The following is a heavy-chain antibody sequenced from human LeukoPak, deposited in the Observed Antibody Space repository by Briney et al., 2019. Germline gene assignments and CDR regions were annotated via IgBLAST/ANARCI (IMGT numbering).Heavy chain of an antibody. CDR1: GYDFTSYW. CDR2: IYPGDSDT. CDR3: ARHETRTQDCSGGSCDGIDY. V-gene: IGHV5-51*01. J-gene: IGHJ4*02. Sequence: GESLKISCMGSGYDFTSYWIGWVRQMPGKGLEWMGNIYPGDSDTKYSPSFQGQVTISADKSTSTAYLQWSTLKASDTAMYYCARHETRTQDCSGGSCDGIDYWGQGTLVTVSS. D-gene: IGHD2-15*01.